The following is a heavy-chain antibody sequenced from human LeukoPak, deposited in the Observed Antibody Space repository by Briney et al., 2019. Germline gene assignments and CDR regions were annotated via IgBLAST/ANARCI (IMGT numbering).Heavy chain of an antibody. Sequence: SETLSLTCTVSGGSISSYYWSWIRQPPGKGLEWIAYISDIGSINYNPSLKSRVTISVDTSKNQFSLKLSSVTAADTAVYYCARCWDRGSSEECKYYFDYWGQGTLVTVSS. V-gene: IGHV4-59*08. D-gene: IGHD2-2*01. CDR3: ARCWDRGSSEECKYYFDY. CDR2: ISDIGSI. CDR1: GGSISSYY. J-gene: IGHJ4*02.